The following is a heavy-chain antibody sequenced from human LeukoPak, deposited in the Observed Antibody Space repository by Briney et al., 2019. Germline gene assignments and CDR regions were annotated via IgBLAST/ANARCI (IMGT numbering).Heavy chain of an antibody. V-gene: IGHV4-34*01. D-gene: IGHD6-13*01. J-gene: IGHJ6*03. Sequence: SETLSLTCAVYGGSFSGFYWSWIRQPPGKGLEWIGEINHSGSANYNPSLKSRVTISVDTSKNQFSLKLSSVTAADTAVYYCASLRVGSSFGYQYYIDVWGKGTTVTVSS. CDR1: GGSFSGFY. CDR3: ASLRVGSSFGYQYYIDV. CDR2: INHSGSA.